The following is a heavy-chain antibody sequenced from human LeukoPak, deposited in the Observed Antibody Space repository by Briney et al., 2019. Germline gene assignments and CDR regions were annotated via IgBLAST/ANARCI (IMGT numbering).Heavy chain of an antibody. V-gene: IGHV3-11*01. Sequence: GGSLRLSCAASGFTFSDYYMRWIRQAPGKGLVWVSYISTTGSTKYYADSVKGRFTISRDNAKNSLYLQTNSLRAEDTAVYYCARVPTTVTYTDYWGQGTLVTVSS. CDR2: ISTTGSTK. CDR3: ARVPTTVTYTDY. J-gene: IGHJ4*02. D-gene: IGHD4-17*01. CDR1: GFTFSDYY.